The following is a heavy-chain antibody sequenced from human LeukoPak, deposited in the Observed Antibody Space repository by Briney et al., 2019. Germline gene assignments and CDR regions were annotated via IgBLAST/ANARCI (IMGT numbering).Heavy chain of an antibody. Sequence: GGSLRLSCAASGFTFISYEMNWVRQAPGEGLEWLSYISSGGSTIYYADSVKGRFTISRDNHKNSLYMQMNSLRAEDTAFYYCARGWFDSWGQGTLVTVSS. CDR1: GFTFISYE. J-gene: IGHJ5*01. CDR3: ARGWFDS. V-gene: IGHV3-48*03. CDR2: ISSGGSTI.